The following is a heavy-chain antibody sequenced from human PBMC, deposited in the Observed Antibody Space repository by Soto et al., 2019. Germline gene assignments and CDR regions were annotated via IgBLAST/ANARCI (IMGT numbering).Heavy chain of an antibody. CDR1: GGSISSYY. V-gene: IGHV4-59*08. CDR3: ARLFGCTNGVCYTYYFDY. D-gene: IGHD2-8*01. CDR2: IYYSGST. J-gene: IGHJ4*02. Sequence: QVQLQESGPGLVKPSETLSLTCTVSGGSISSYYWSWIRQPPWKGLEWIGYIYYSGSTNYNPSLKSRVTISVDTSKNQFSLKLSSVTAADTAVYYCARLFGCTNGVCYTYYFDYWGQGTLVTVSS.